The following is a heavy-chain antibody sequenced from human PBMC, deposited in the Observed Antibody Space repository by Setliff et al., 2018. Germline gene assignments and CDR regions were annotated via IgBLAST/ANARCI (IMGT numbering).Heavy chain of an antibody. J-gene: IGHJ6*02. CDR2: ISSSGSTI. V-gene: IGHV3-11*01. CDR3: ARAYYGTVNGYSSYYGLDV. D-gene: IGHD3-9*01. CDR1: GFTFSDYY. Sequence: NPGGSLRLSCAASGFTFSDYYMSWIRQAPGKGLEWVSYISSSGSTIYYADSVKGRFTISRDNAKNSLYLQMNSLRAEDTAVYYCARAYYGTVNGYSSYYGLDVWGQGTTVTVSS.